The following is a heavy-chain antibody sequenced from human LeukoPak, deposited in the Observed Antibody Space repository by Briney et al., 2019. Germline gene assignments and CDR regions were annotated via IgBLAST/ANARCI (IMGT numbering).Heavy chain of an antibody. J-gene: IGHJ4*02. V-gene: IGHV3-49*04. Sequence: PGGSLRLSCAASGFIFSNYAMSWVRQAPGKGLEWVGFIRSKAYGGTTEYAASVKGRFTISRDDSKSIAYLQMNSLKTEDTAVYYCTTTAYGDNIDYWGQGTLVTVSS. CDR1: GFIFSNYA. CDR2: IRSKAYGGTT. D-gene: IGHD4-17*01. CDR3: TTTAYGDNIDY.